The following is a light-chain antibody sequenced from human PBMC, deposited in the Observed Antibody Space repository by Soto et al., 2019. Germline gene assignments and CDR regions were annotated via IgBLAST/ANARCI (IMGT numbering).Light chain of an antibody. CDR1: QSVSSN. CDR2: GAS. J-gene: IGKJ1*01. Sequence: EIVMTQSPATLSVSPGERATLSCRASQSVSSNLAWYQQKPGQAPRLLIHGASTRATGIPARFSGSGSGTDFTLTISSLQPEDFAVYYCQQYGSSGTFGQGTKVDI. CDR3: QQYGSSGT. V-gene: IGKV3-15*01.